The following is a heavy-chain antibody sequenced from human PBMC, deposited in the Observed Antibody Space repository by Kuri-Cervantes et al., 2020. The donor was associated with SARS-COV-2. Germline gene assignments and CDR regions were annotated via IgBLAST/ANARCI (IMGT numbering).Heavy chain of an antibody. CDR1: GDSVSSNSAA. J-gene: IGHJ3*02. D-gene: IGHD2-2*01. V-gene: IGHV6-1*01. CDR2: TYYRSKWYN. Sequence: SQTLSLTCAISGDSVSSNSAAWNWNRQSPSRGLEWLGRTYYRSKWYNDYAVSVKSRITINPDTSKNQFSLQLNSVTPEDTAVYYCARGLVVVPAAVDAFDIWGQGTMVTVSS. CDR3: ARGLVVVPAAVDAFDI.